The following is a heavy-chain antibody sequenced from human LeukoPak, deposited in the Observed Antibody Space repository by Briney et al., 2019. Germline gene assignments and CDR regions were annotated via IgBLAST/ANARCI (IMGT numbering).Heavy chain of an antibody. CDR3: ARDRRFGELASPNWFDP. CDR2: ISAYNGNT. CDR1: GYTFTSYG. V-gene: IGHV1-18*01. D-gene: IGHD3-10*01. J-gene: IGHJ5*02. Sequence: GASVKVSCKASGYTFTSYGISWVRQAPGQGLEWMGWISAYNGNTNYAQKFQGRVTITADKSTSTAYMELSSLRSEDTAVYYCARDRRFGELASPNWFDPWGQGTLVTVSS.